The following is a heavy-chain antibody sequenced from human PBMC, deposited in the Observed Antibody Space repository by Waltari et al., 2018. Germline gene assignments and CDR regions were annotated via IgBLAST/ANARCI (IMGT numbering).Heavy chain of an antibody. CDR3: ARGGSSGYSFGFY. V-gene: IGHV3-74*01. J-gene: IGHJ4*02. Sequence: EVQLVESGGGLVQPGGSLRLSCAASGFTFRPYWIHWVRQAPGKGLVWVSRINTDGSSTSYADSVKGRFTVSRDNAKNMLYLQMNSLRAEDTAVYYCARGGSSGYSFGFYWGQGSLVTVSS. CDR1: GFTFRPYW. CDR2: INTDGSST. D-gene: IGHD5-18*01.